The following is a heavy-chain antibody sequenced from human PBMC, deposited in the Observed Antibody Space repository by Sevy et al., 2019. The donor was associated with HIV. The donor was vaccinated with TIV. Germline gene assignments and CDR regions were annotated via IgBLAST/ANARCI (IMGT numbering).Heavy chain of an antibody. CDR1: GGSFSGYY. J-gene: IGHJ6*02. CDR2: INHSGST. CDR3: ARGKAVVRGVIMYYYYGMDV. V-gene: IGHV4-34*01. D-gene: IGHD3-10*01. Sequence: SETLSLTCAVYGGSFSGYYWSWIRQPPGKGLEWIGEINHSGSTKYNPSLKSRVTISVDTSKNQFSLKLSSVTAADTAVYYCARGKAVVRGVIMYYYYGMDVWGQGTTVTVSS.